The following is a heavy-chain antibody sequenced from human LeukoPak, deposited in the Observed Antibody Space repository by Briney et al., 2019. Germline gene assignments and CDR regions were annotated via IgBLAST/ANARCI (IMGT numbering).Heavy chain of an antibody. CDR1: GFTFSSYW. D-gene: IGHD3-22*01. CDR2: IKQDGSEK. Sequence: GGSLRLSCAASGFTFSSYWMSWVRQAPGKGLEWVANIKQDGSEKHYVDSVKGRFTISRDNAKNSLYLQMNSLRAEDTAVYYCARVAWGDYYDSSGYYYGGAFDIWGQGTMVTVSS. J-gene: IGHJ3*02. CDR3: ARVAWGDYYDSSGYYYGGAFDI. V-gene: IGHV3-7*01.